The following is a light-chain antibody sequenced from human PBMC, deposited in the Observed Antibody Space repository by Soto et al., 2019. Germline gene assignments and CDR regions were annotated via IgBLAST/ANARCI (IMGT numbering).Light chain of an antibody. V-gene: IGKV1-5*03. CDR1: QSISSF. J-gene: IGKJ2*01. CDR3: QQYNRYPDT. Sequence: DIQMTQSPSTLSASIGDRVTITCRASQSISSFLAWYQQKPGKAPKLLIYKASSLESGVPARFSGSVSGTEFTLTISSLQPDDFATYYCQQYNRYPDTFGHGTKLEIK. CDR2: KAS.